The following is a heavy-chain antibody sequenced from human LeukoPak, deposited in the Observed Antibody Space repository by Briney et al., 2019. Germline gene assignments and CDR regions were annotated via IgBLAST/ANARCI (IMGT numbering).Heavy chain of an antibody. Sequence: ASVKVSCNASGYTFTNYDINWVRQATGQGLEWMGWMNPNSGNTGYAQKFQGRATITRNTSISTAYMELSSLRSEDTAVYYCAREVYYDSSGYYNWGQGTLVTVSS. J-gene: IGHJ4*02. CDR3: AREVYYDSSGYYN. CDR2: MNPNSGNT. V-gene: IGHV1-8*03. D-gene: IGHD3-22*01. CDR1: GYTFTNYD.